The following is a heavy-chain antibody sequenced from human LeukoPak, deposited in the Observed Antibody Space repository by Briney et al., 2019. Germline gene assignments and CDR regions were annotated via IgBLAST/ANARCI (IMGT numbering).Heavy chain of an antibody. CDR2: ISAYNGNT. CDR3: ARGSYDILTGQPYYFDY. Sequence: ASVKVSCKASGYTFTSYGITWVRQAPGQGLEWMGWISAYNGNTNYAQKFQGRVTMTTDTSTSTAYMELRSLRSDGTAVYYCARGSYDILTGQPYYFDYWGQGTLVTVSS. D-gene: IGHD3-9*01. J-gene: IGHJ4*02. V-gene: IGHV1-18*01. CDR1: GYTFTSYG.